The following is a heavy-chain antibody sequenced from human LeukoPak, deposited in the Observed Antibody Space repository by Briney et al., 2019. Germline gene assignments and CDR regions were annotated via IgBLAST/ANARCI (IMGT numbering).Heavy chain of an antibody. D-gene: IGHD3-9*01. CDR2: IYYSGST. CDR1: GGSISSGGYY. CDR3: ARDMTDWWFDP. Sequence: PSQTLSLACTVSGGSISSGGYYWSWIRQHPGKGLEWIGYIYYSGSTHYNPSLKSRVTISVDTSKNQFSLKLSSVTAADTAVYYCARDMTDWWFDPWGQGTLVTVSS. V-gene: IGHV4-31*03. J-gene: IGHJ5*02.